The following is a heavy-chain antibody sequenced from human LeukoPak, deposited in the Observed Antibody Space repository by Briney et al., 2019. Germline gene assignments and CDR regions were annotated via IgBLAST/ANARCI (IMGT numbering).Heavy chain of an antibody. Sequence: PGGSLRLSCAASGFTFSSYAMSWVRQAPGKGLEWVLAISGSGGSTYYADSVKGRFTISRDNSKNTLYLQMNSLRAEDTAVYYCAKGQPLIIQLNPGDDAFDIWGQGTMVTVSS. CDR1: GFTFSSYA. J-gene: IGHJ3*02. V-gene: IGHV3-23*01. CDR3: AKGQPLIIQLNPGDDAFDI. CDR2: ISGSGGST. D-gene: IGHD5-18*01.